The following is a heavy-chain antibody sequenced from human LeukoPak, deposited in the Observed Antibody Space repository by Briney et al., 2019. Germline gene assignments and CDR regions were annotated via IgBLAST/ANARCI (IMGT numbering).Heavy chain of an antibody. D-gene: IGHD6-13*01. V-gene: IGHV3-23*01. CDR1: GFTFNNFA. Sequence: GGSLRLSCVASGFTFNNFALSWDRQAPGKGLEWVSGISGSSGTTNYADSVKGRFTISRDNSKNTLFLQMNGLRAEDTAVYYCAKASRGSSSSLDYWGQRSLVTVSS. CDR3: AKASRGSSSSLDY. CDR2: ISGSSGTT. J-gene: IGHJ4*02.